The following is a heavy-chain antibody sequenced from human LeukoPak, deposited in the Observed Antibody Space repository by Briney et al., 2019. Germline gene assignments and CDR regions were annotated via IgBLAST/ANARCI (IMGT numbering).Heavy chain of an antibody. CDR1: GFTVSSNY. J-gene: IGHJ3*02. D-gene: IGHD3-22*01. CDR3: AKAWDGSGYYFDAFDI. CDR2: IYSGGST. V-gene: IGHV3-53*01. Sequence: PGGSLRLSCAASGFTVSSNYMSWVRQAPGKGLEWVSVIYSGGSTYYADSVKGRFTISRDNSKNTLYLQMNSLRAEDTAVYYCAKAWDGSGYYFDAFDIWGQGTMVTVSS.